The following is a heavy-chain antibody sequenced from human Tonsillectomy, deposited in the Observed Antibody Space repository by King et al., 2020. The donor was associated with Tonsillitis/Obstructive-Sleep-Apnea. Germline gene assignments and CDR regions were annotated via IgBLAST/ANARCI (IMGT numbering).Heavy chain of an antibody. V-gene: IGHV3-48*02. J-gene: IGHJ4*02. Sequence: DVQLVESGGGLVQPGGSLRLSCAASGFTFSYSSMNWVRQAPGKGLEWLSYIGTSTSTIYYTYADSVKGRFTISRDDAKNSLYLQMNSLRDEDTAVYFCARQDSFGTLDYWGQGTLVTVSS. CDR3: ARQDSFGTLDY. D-gene: IGHD3-16*01. CDR1: GFTFSYSS. CDR2: IGTSTSTI.